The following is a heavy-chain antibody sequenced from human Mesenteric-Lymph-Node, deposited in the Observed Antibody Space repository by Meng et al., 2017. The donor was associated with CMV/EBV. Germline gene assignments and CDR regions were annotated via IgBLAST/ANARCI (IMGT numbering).Heavy chain of an antibody. CDR3: ARGYCSSISCLFDY. J-gene: IGHJ4*02. Sequence: GESLKISCAASGFTFTNYWMHWVRQAPGKGLMWVSRIKSDGSSTNCADSVKGRFTISRDNAKNTLYLQMNSLRAEDTAVYYCARGYCSSISCLFDYWGQGTLVTVSS. V-gene: IGHV3-74*01. CDR2: IKSDGSST. D-gene: IGHD2-2*01. CDR1: GFTFTNYW.